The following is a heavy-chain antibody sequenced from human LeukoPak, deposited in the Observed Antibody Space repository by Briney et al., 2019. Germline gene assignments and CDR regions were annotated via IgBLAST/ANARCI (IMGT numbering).Heavy chain of an antibody. D-gene: IGHD1-26*01. V-gene: IGHV3-30-3*01. J-gene: IGHJ4*02. CDR3: AREVHDRIVGATTAFDY. CDR2: ISYDGSNK. Sequence: PGGSLRLSCAASGFTFSSYAMHWVRQAPGKGLEWVAVISYDGSNKYYADSVKGRFTISRDNSKNTLYLQMNSLRAEDTAVYYCAREVHDRIVGATTAFDYWGQGTLVTVSS. CDR1: GFTFSSYA.